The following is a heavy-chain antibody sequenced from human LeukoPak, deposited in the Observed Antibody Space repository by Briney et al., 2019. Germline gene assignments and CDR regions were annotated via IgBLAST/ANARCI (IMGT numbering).Heavy chain of an antibody. CDR2: VDPEDGET. V-gene: IGHV1-69-2*01. D-gene: IGHD3-10*01. J-gene: IGHJ4*02. Sequence: GASVKVSCKVSGYTFTDYYVHWVQQAPGKGLEWMGLVDPEDGETIYAEKFQGRVTITADTSTDTAYMELSSLRSEDTAVYYCATGSLWFGELPYYFDYWGQGTLVTVSS. CDR3: ATGSLWFGELPYYFDY. CDR1: GYTFTDYY.